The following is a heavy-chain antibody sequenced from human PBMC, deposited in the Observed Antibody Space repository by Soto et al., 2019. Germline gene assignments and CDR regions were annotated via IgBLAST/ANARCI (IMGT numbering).Heavy chain of an antibody. CDR1: GYTFTSYD. D-gene: IGHD2-15*01. J-gene: IGHJ5*02. V-gene: IGHV1-18*01. CDR2: NSTYNGNT. CDR3: ARGFRVAATRWWFDP. Sequence: QVQLVQSGAEVKKPGASVKVSCKASGYTFTSYDISWVRQAPGQGLEWMGWNSTYNGNTNYAQKLQGRVTMTTDTSTSTASMELRRLRSDDTAVYYCARGFRVAATRWWFDPWGQGTLVTVSS.